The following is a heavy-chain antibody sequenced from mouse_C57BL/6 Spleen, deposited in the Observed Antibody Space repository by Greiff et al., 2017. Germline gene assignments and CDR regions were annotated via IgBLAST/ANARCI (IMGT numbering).Heavy chain of an antibody. J-gene: IGHJ4*01. CDR1: GYTFTSYW. Sequence: QVHVKQPGAELVRPGSSVKLSCKASGYTFTSYWMDWVKQRPGQGLEWIGNIYPSDSETHYNQKFKDKATLTVDKSSSTAYMQLSSLTSEDSAVYYCARGGYYGNYVAMDYWGQGTSVTVSS. CDR2: IYPSDSET. D-gene: IGHD2-1*01. CDR3: ARGGYYGNYVAMDY. V-gene: IGHV1-61*01.